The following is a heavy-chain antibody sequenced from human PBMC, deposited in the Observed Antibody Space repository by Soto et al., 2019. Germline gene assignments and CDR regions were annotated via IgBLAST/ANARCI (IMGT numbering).Heavy chain of an antibody. CDR3: ERDLLLWFGELGGYFDL. V-gene: IGHV1-18*04. CDR1: CYSFTSYD. J-gene: IGHJ2*01. D-gene: IGHD3-10*01. Sequence: SAEVSCRDSCYSFTSYDVSWGRQPPGQGLEWMGWISAYNGNTNYAQKLQGRVTMTTDTSTSTAYMELRSLRSDDTAVYYCERDLLLWFGELGGYFDLWGRGTLVTVSS. CDR2: ISAYNGNT.